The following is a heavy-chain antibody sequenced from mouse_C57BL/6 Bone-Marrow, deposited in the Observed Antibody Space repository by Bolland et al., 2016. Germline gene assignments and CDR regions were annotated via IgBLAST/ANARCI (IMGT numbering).Heavy chain of an antibody. CDR3: SEYSAVYYCAALWDY. Sequence: IGAIYPGNGDTSYNQKFKGKATLTADKSSSTAYMQLSSLTSEYSAVYYCAALWDYWGQGTT. J-gene: IGHJ2*01. D-gene: IGHD6-2*01. V-gene: IGHV1-87*01. CDR2: IG.